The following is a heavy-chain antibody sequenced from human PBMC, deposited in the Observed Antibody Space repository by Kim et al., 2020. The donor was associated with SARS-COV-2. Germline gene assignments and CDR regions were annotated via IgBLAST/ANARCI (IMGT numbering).Heavy chain of an antibody. D-gene: IGHD4-17*01. Sequence: SETLSLTCTVSGGSISSSSYYWGWIRQPPGKGLEWIGSIYYSGSTYYNPSLKSRVTISVDTSKNQFSLKLSSVTAADTAVYYCASPRTSQYGDYYYYGMDVWGQGTTVTVSS. CDR1: GGSISSSSYY. J-gene: IGHJ6*02. CDR3: ASPRTSQYGDYYYYGMDV. V-gene: IGHV4-39*01. CDR2: IYYSGST.